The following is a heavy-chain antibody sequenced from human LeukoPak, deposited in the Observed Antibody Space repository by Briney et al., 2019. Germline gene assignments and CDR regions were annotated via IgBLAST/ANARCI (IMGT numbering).Heavy chain of an antibody. D-gene: IGHD2-2*02. J-gene: IGHJ5*02. Sequence: SETLSLTCTVYGGSFSGYYWSWIRQPAGKGLEWIGRIYTSGSTNYNPSLKSRVTMSVDTSKNQFSLKLSSVTAADTAVYYCARERYCSSTSCYTSWFDPWGQGTLVTVSS. V-gene: IGHV4-4*07. CDR1: GGSFSGYY. CDR2: IYTSGST. CDR3: ARERYCSSTSCYTSWFDP.